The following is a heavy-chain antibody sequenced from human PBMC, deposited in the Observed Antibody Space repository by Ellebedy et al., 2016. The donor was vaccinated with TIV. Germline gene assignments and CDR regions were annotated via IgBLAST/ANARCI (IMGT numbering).Heavy chain of an antibody. CDR3: AIRVRYSGVHY. D-gene: IGHD3-10*01. CDR2: VYFGGSI. Sequence: SETLSLXCDVSGGSFTSTSYYWGWVRQSPGKGLEWIGDVYFGGSIYYNSSLNSRVTISVDTAKSQFSLRLTSVTAADTGVYYCAIRVRYSGVHYWGQGTLVTVSS. V-gene: IGHV4-39*01. J-gene: IGHJ4*02. CDR1: GGSFTSTSYY.